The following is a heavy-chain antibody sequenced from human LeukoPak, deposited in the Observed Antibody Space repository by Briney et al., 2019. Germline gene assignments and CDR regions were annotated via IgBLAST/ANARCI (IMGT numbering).Heavy chain of an antibody. D-gene: IGHD3-10*01. CDR2: MNPNSGNT. Sequence: ASVKVSCKAPGYTFTSYDINWVRQATGQGLEWMGWMNPNSGNTGYAQKFQGRVTMTRNTSISTAYMELSSLRSEDTAVYYCARRRSGSYYKIWFDPWGQGTLVTVSS. J-gene: IGHJ5*02. CDR3: ARRRSGSYYKIWFDP. V-gene: IGHV1-8*01. CDR1: GYTFTSYD.